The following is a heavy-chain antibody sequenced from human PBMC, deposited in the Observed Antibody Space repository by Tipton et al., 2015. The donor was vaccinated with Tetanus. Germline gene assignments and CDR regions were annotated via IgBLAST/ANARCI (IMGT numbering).Heavy chain of an antibody. CDR1: GGSFSGYY. D-gene: IGHD2-2*02. CDR2: INHSGST. J-gene: IGHJ4*02. CDR3: ARSNLRGCSSTSCYRGGPYYFDY. V-gene: IGHV4-34*01. Sequence: GLVKPSETLSLTCAVYGGSFSGYYWSWIRQPPGKGLEWIGEINHSGSTNYNPSLKSRVTISVDTSKNQFSLKLSSVTAADTAVYYCARSNLRGCSSTSCYRGGPYYFDYWGQGTLVTVSS.